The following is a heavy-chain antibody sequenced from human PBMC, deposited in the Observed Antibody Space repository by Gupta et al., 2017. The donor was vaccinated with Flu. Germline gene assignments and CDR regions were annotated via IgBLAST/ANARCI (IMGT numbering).Heavy chain of an antibody. V-gene: IGHV3-33*01. J-gene: IGHJ4*02. CDR2: IWYDGSNI. CDR1: GFTFSDYD. D-gene: IGHD1-26*01. CDR3: ARIGPSGSYFDY. Sequence: QVQLVESGGGVVQPGRSLRLSCAGSGFTFSDYDMHWVRQAPGKGLEWVAVIWYDGSNIFYADSVKGRFTISRDNAKNMLYLQTNSLRAEDTAVYYCARIGPSGSYFDYWGQGSLVTVSS.